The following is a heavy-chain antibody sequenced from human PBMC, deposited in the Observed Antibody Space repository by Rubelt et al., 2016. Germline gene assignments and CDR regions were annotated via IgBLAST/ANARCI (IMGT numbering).Heavy chain of an antibody. J-gene: IGHJ6*02. Sequence: QVQLVQSGAEVKKPGASVKVSCKASGYTFTSYYMHWVRQAPGQGLEWMGIINPSGGSTSYAQKFQGRVTMTRDTSASTAYMELSSLRSEDTAVYYCARKGYGYGMDVWGQGTTVTVSS. CDR2: INPSGGST. CDR1: GYTFTSYY. CDR3: ARKGYGYGMDV. V-gene: IGHV1-46*01. D-gene: IGHD3-16*01.